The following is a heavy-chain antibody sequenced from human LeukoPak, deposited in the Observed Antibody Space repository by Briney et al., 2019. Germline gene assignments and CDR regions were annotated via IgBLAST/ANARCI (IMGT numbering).Heavy chain of an antibody. J-gene: IGHJ4*02. CDR3: ARGHSSSYYFDY. CDR1: GGTFSSYA. D-gene: IGHD6-6*01. Sequence: TVKVSCKASGGTFSSYAISWVRQAPGQGLEWMGGIIPIFGTANYAQKFQGRVTITTDESTSTAYVELSSLRSEDTAVYYCARGHSSSYYFDYWGQGTLVTVSS. CDR2: IIPIFGTA. V-gene: IGHV1-69*05.